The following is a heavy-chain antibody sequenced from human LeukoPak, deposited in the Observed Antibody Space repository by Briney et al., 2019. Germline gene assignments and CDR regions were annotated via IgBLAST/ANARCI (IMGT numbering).Heavy chain of an antibody. V-gene: IGHV4-59*08. D-gene: IGHD2-2*01. J-gene: IGHJ4*02. CDR2: IYYSGST. CDR1: GGSISSYY. CDR3: ARIRSVGAPFDY. Sequence: PSETLSHTCTVSGGSISSYYWSWIRQPPGKGLEWIGYIYYSGSTNYNPSLKSRVTVSLDTSKNQFSLKLSSVTAADTAVYYCARIRSVGAPFDYWGQGALVTVSS.